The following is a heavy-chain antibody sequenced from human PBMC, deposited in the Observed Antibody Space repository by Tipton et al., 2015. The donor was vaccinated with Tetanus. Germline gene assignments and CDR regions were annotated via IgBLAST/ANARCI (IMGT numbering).Heavy chain of an antibody. CDR3: ARAAGGGRRINGPAGIDY. Sequence: SLRLSCAASGFTSESHYMHWVRQTPGKGLVWISRINPDGRRTNYADSVKGRFTISRDHAKNTVYLQMNSLRAEDTAVYYCARAAGGGRRINGPAGIDYWGQGTLVTVSS. CDR2: INPDGRRT. D-gene: IGHD1-20*01. J-gene: IGHJ4*02. V-gene: IGHV3-74*01. CDR1: GFTSESHY.